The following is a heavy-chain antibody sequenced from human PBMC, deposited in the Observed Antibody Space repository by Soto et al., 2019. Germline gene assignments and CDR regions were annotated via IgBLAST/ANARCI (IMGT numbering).Heavy chain of an antibody. CDR2: TYYKSKWYT. V-gene: IGHV6-1*01. CDR3: ARDRWGRCWRGTDSFDI. D-gene: IGHD1-1*01. J-gene: IGHJ3*02. Sequence: SQTLSLTCAISGDGVSSNNAAWNWIRQSPSRGLEWLGRTYYKSKWYTDYAVSVRSRITINPDTSKNQFSLQLNSVTPEDTAVYYCARDRWGRCWRGTDSFDIWGQGTMVTVSS. CDR1: GDGVSSNNAA.